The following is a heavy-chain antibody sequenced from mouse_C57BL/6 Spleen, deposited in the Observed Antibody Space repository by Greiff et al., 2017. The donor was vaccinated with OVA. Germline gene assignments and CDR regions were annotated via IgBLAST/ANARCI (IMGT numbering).Heavy chain of an antibody. D-gene: IGHD4-1*01. J-gene: IGHJ4*01. CDR2: INYDGSST. V-gene: IGHV5-16*01. CDR1: GFTFSDYY. CDR3: AREAGSGMDY. Sequence: EVKLMESEGGLVQPGSSMKLSCTASGFTFSDYYMAWVRQVPEKGLEWVANINYDGSSTYYLDSLKSRFIISRDNAKNILYLQMSSLKSEDTATYYCAREAGSGMDYWGQGTSVTVSS.